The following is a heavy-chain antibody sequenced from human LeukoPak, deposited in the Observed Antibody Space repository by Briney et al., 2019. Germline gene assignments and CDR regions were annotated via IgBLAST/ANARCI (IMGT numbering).Heavy chain of an antibody. V-gene: IGHV1-18*01. CDR2: ISAYNGNT. J-gene: IGHJ4*02. Sequence: GASVKVSCKASGYTFTSYGISWVRQAPGQGLEWMGWISAYNGNTNYAQKFQGRVTMTRDTSISTAYMELSRLRSDDTAVYYCARASYYDSSGADYWGQGTLVTVSS. CDR1: GYTFTSYG. CDR3: ARASYYDSSGADY. D-gene: IGHD3-22*01.